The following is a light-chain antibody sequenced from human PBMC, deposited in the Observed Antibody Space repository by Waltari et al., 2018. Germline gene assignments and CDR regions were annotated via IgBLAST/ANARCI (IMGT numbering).Light chain of an antibody. CDR1: QSINSW. Sequence: DIQMTQSPSTLSSSVGDRVTITCRASQSINSWLAWHQLEPGKDPQLLIYKATNLESGVPSRFSGSGSGREFTLTISSLQPDDFAIYYCQQYHNYPVTFGGGTKVEIK. CDR2: KAT. J-gene: IGKJ4*01. CDR3: QQYHNYPVT. V-gene: IGKV1-5*03.